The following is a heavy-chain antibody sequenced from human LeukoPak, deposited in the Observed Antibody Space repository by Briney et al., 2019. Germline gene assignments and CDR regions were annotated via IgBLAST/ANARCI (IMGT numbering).Heavy chain of an antibody. J-gene: IGHJ5*02. D-gene: IGHD2-8*01. CDR1: GVSISSYY. V-gene: IGHV4-59*01. CDR3: ARKTNDWFDP. Sequence: SETLSLTCTVSGVSISSYYWSWIRQPPGKGLEWIGYIYYSGSTNYNPSLKSRVTISVDTSKNQFSLKLSSVTAADTAVYYCARKTNDWFDPWGQGTLVTVSS. CDR2: IYYSGST.